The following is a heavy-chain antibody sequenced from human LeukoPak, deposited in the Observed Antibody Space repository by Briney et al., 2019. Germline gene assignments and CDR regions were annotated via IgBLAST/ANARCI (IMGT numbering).Heavy chain of an antibody. CDR2: ISTYNANT. CDR1: DYTFTSYG. V-gene: IGHV1-18*01. J-gene: IGHJ4*02. CDR3: ARGWIEMPTVYFDY. D-gene: IGHD5-24*01. Sequence: ASVKVSCKASDYTFTSYGSSWVRHAPGQGLELMGWISTYNANTQYEQKLQGRVTMTADTSTRTAYMELRRLRSDDTAVYYCARGWIEMPTVYFDYWGQGTLVSVSS.